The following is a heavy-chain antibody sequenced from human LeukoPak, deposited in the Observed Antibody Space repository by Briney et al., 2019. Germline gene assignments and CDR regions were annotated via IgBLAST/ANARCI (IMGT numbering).Heavy chain of an antibody. Sequence: GLSLRLSCAASGFTFSSYSMNWVRQAPGKGREWVSYISSSSSTIYYADSVKGRFTISRDNAKNSLYLQVNSRRDEDTARDYCARDQGINGTHLDYSGHGTLVTVSS. J-gene: IGHJ4*01. D-gene: IGHD1-20*01. CDR3: ARDQGINGTHLDY. CDR2: ISSSSSTI. CDR1: GFTFSSYS. V-gene: IGHV3-48*02.